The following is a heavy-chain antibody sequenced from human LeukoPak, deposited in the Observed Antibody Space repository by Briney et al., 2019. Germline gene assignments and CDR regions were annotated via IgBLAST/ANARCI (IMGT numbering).Heavy chain of an antibody. Sequence: ASVKVSCKASGYTFTGYYMHWVRQAPGQGLEWMGWINPNSGGTNYAQMFQGRVTMTRDTSISTAYMELSRLRSDDTAVYYCATPRELANYYYYGMDVWGQGTTVTVSS. D-gene: IGHD1-26*01. V-gene: IGHV1-2*02. J-gene: IGHJ6*02. CDR1: GYTFTGYY. CDR3: ATPRELANYYYYGMDV. CDR2: INPNSGGT.